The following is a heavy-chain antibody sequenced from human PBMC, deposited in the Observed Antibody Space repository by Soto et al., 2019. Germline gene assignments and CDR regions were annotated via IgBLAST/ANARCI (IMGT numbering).Heavy chain of an antibody. CDR3: ARSWYYGSGSYYGMDV. D-gene: IGHD3-10*01. CDR1: GDSISSSSQY. V-gene: IGHV4-39*01. CDR2: VYSGGST. Sequence: PSETLSLTCSVSGDSISSSSQYWGWIRQPPGKGLEWIASVYSGGSTYYNPSLKSRVTIFVDTSKNQFSLKLSPVTATDTAVYYCARSWYYGSGSYYGMDVWSQGTTVTVSS. J-gene: IGHJ6*02.